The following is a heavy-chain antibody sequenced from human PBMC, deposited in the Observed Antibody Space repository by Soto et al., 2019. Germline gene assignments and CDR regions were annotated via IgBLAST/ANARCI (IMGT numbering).Heavy chain of an antibody. V-gene: IGHV3-64D*09. CDR1: GFTFSSYA. Sequence: GGSLRLSCSASGFTFSSYAMHWVRQAPGKGLEYVSAISSNGGSTYYADSVKGRFTISRDNSKNTLYLQMSSLRAEDTAVYYCVKEDSEYYYDSSGYYYFDYWGQGTLVTVSS. CDR3: VKEDSEYYYDSSGYYYFDY. D-gene: IGHD3-22*01. J-gene: IGHJ4*02. CDR2: ISSNGGST.